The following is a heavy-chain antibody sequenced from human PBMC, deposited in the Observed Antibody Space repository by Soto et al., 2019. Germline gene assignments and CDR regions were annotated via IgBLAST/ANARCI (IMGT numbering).Heavy chain of an antibody. Sequence: PSETLSLTCTVSGGSIRSGGYYWSWVRQNPRRGLEWIGNIYYSGNTYYNPSLKSRLTISVDTSRNQFSLNLSSVTAADMAVYYCARDRLMATAGTARHYFGLDVWGQGTTVTVS. CDR3: ARDRLMATAGTARHYFGLDV. CDR2: IYYSGNT. J-gene: IGHJ6*02. CDR1: GGSIRSGGYY. D-gene: IGHD5-18*01. V-gene: IGHV4-31*03.